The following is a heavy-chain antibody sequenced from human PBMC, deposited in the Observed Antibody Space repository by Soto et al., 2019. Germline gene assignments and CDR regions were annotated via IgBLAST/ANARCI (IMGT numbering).Heavy chain of an antibody. CDR1: GGAISTYY. Sequence: SETLSLTCSVSGGAISTYYWSWIRQFPGQGLEWIGYIYHSGSSQYNPSLTSRVTISVDTSKNQLSLRLSSVTAADTAVYYCARSYGSGSYYDYYYGMDAWGQGTTVTVSS. J-gene: IGHJ6*02. D-gene: IGHD3-10*01. V-gene: IGHV4-59*01. CDR2: IYHSGSS. CDR3: ARSYGSGSYYDYYYGMDA.